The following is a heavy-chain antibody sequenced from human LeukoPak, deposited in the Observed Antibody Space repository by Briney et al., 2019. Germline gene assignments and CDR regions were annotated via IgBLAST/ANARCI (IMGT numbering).Heavy chain of an antibody. CDR2: IWYDGSNK. CDR3: AGDREVFTMIVAMLDY. J-gene: IGHJ4*02. Sequence: GGSLRLSCAASGFTFSSYGMHWVRQAPGKGLEWVAVIWYDGSNKYYADSVKGRFTISRDNSKNTLYLQMNSLRAEDTAVYYCAGDREVFTMIVAMLDYWGQGTLVTVSS. CDR1: GFTFSSYG. D-gene: IGHD3-22*01. V-gene: IGHV3-33*01.